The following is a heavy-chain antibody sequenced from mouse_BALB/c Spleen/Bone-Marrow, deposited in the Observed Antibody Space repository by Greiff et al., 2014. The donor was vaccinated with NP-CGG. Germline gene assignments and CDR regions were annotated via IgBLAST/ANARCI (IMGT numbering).Heavy chain of an antibody. Sequence: VHVKQSGPELVKPGASVKISRKTSGYTFTEYSMHWVKQSHGKSLEWIGGINPNNGVTSYNQKFKDKATLTVDKSSNTAYMELRSLTSEDSAVYFCARWGWDFATGYWGQGTSVTVSS. D-gene: IGHD3-3*01. J-gene: IGHJ4*01. CDR1: GYTFTEYS. V-gene: IGHV1-18*01. CDR3: ARWGWDFATGY. CDR2: INPNNGVT.